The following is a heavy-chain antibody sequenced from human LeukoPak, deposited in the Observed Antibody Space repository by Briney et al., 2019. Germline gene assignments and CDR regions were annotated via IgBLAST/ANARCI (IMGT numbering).Heavy chain of an antibody. D-gene: IGHD2-15*01. V-gene: IGHV3-43D*03. CDR3: AREVLGCSGGSCYSSWFDP. CDR2: ITWDGGST. J-gene: IGHJ5*02. Sequence: GGSLRLSCAASGFTFDDYAMHWVRQAPGKGLEWVSLITWDGGSTYYADSVKGRFTISRDNSKNSLYLQMNSLRAEDTAVYYCAREVLGCSGGSCYSSWFDPWGQGTLVTVSS. CDR1: GFTFDDYA.